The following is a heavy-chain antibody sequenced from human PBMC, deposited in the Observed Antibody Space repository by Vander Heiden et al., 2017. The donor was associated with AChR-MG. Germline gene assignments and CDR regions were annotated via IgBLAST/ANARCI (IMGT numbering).Heavy chain of an antibody. Sequence: QVQLQESGPGLVKPSETLSLTCTVSGGSVSSGSYYWSWIRQPPGKGLEWIGYIYYSGSTNYNPSLKSRVTISVDTSKNQFSLKLSSVTAADTAVYYCARWRTGISYYYYYGMDVWGQGTTVTVSS. D-gene: IGHD3-9*01. V-gene: IGHV4-61*01. CDR2: IYYSGST. CDR1: GGSVSSGSYY. CDR3: ARWRTGISYYYYYGMDV. J-gene: IGHJ6*02.